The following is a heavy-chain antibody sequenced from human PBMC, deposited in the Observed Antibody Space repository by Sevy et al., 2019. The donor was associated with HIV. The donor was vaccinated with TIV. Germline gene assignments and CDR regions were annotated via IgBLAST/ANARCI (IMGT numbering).Heavy chain of an antibody. CDR2: ISAYNGNT. J-gene: IGHJ6*02. Sequence: ASVKVSCKASGYTFTSYGISWVRQAPGQGLEWMGWISAYNGNTNYAQKLQGRVTMTTDTSTSTAYMELRSLRSDDTAVYYCARDHRTCSSTSCYNYYYYGMDVWGQGTTVTVSS. CDR3: ARDHRTCSSTSCYNYYYYGMDV. D-gene: IGHD2-2*02. CDR1: GYTFTSYG. V-gene: IGHV1-18*01.